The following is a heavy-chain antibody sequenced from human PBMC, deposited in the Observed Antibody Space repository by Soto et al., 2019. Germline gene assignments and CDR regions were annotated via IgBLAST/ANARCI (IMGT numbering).Heavy chain of an antibody. V-gene: IGHV1-69*13. Sequence: SXKVSFKASGGTXISYAISLVRQAPGQGLEWMGGIIPIFCTANYAQKFQGRVTINADESTSTAYMELSSLRSEDTAVYYCERVKGVTEYQLLSGWFDPWGQGTLGTVS. D-gene: IGHD2-2*01. J-gene: IGHJ5*02. CDR2: IIPIFCTA. CDR3: ERVKGVTEYQLLSGWFDP. CDR1: GGTXISYA.